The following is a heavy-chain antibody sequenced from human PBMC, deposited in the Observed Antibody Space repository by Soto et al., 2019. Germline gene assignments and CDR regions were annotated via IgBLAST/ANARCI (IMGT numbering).Heavy chain of an antibody. CDR3: ARFRDTVTLNGMDV. CDR1: GFTFSDYY. D-gene: IGHD4-4*01. Sequence: GSLRLSCAASGFTFSDYYMNWLRQAPGKGLEWVSYISGSGSTIYYADSVKGRFTIFRDNAKNSLYLQMNSLRAEDTAVYYCARFRDTVTLNGMDVWGQGTTVTVSS. V-gene: IGHV3-11*01. CDR2: ISGSGSTI. J-gene: IGHJ6*02.